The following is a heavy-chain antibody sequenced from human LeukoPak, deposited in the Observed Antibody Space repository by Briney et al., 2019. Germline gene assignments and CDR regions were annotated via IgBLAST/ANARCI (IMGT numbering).Heavy chain of an antibody. Sequence: GGSLRLFCAASGFTFSSYGMHWVRQAPGKGLEWVSSISSSSSYIYYADSVKGRFTISRDNAENSLYLQMNSLRAEDTAVYYCARTYYDILNAYNPYFDCWGQGTLVTVSS. J-gene: IGHJ4*02. V-gene: IGHV3-21*01. CDR3: ARTYYDILNAYNPYFDC. CDR1: GFTFSSYG. D-gene: IGHD3-9*01. CDR2: ISSSSSYI.